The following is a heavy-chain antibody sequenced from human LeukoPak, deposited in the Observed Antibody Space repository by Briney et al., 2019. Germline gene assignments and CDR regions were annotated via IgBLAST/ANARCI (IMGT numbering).Heavy chain of an antibody. J-gene: IGHJ3*02. CDR2: ISGSGGST. CDR1: GFTFSSYS. Sequence: GGSLRLSCAASGFTFSSYSMNWVRQAPGKGLEWVSAISGSGGSTYYADSVKGRFTISRDNFKNTLYLQMNSLRAEDTAVYYCAKGLRGYFDWLPLGSFDIWGQGTMVTVSS. D-gene: IGHD3-9*01. CDR3: AKGLRGYFDWLPLGSFDI. V-gene: IGHV3-23*01.